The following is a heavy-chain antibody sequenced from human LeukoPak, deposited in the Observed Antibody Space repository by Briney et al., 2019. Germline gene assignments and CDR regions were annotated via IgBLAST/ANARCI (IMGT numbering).Heavy chain of an antibody. V-gene: IGHV1-2*02. CDR3: ARDRALLWFGELFVDGMDV. CDR1: GYTFTGYY. J-gene: IGHJ6*02. D-gene: IGHD3-10*01. Sequence: ASVKVSCKASGYTFTGYYMHWVRQAPGQGLEWMGWINPNSGGTNYAQKFQGRVTMTRDTSISTAYMEPSRLRSDDTAVYYCARDRALLWFGELFVDGMDVWGQGTTVTVSS. CDR2: INPNSGGT.